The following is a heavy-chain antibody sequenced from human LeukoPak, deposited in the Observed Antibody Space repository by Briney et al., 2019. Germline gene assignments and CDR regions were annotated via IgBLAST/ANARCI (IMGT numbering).Heavy chain of an antibody. V-gene: IGHV1-18*01. CDR2: ISAYNGNT. J-gene: IGHJ4*02. CDR1: GYTFTSYG. CDR3: ARGRVTAIFDY. Sequence: ASVKVSCKASGYTFTSYGISWVRQAPGQGLEWMGWISAYNGNTNYAQKFQGRVTMTRDMSTSTVYMELSSLRSEDTAVYYCARGRVTAIFDYWGQGTLVTVSS. D-gene: IGHD2-21*02.